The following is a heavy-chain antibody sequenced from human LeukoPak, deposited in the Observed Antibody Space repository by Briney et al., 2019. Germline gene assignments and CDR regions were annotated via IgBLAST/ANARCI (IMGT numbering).Heavy chain of an antibody. D-gene: IGHD6-13*01. V-gene: IGHV3-74*01. CDR2: INSDGSST. J-gene: IGHJ5*02. CDR3: ARDSTAMYSSSWYNWFDP. Sequence: GGSLRLSCAASGFTFSSYWMHWVRQAPGKGLVWASRINSDGSSTSYADSVKGRFTISRDNAKNTLYLQMNSLRAEDTAVYYCARDSTAMYSSSWYNWFDPWGQGTLVTVSS. CDR1: GFTFSSYW.